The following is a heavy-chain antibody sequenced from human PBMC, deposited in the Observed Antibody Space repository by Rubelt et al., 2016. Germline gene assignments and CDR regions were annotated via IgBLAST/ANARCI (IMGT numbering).Heavy chain of an antibody. V-gene: IGHV3-74*01. Sequence: GRSLRLSCAPSGFIFSNYAMHWVRQAPGKGLVWVSRVTGDGTNTNYADSVKGRFTISRDNAKNTLYLHVSSLRAEDTAVYYCARSVSYYFEHWSQGTLVTVSS. D-gene: IGHD5/OR15-5a*01. CDR2: VTGDGTNT. CDR1: GFIFSNYA. CDR3: ARSVSYYFEH. J-gene: IGHJ4*02.